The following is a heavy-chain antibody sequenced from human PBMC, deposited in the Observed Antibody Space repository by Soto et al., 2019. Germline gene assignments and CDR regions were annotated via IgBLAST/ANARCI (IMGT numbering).Heavy chain of an antibody. CDR1: GFTFSSYA. Sequence: GGSLRLSCAASGFTFSSYAVSWVRQAPGKGLEWVSAISGSGGSTYYADSVKGRFTISRDNSKNTLYLQMNSLRAEDTAVYYCAKGRRIQLWLRNWFDPWGQGTLVTVSS. CDR3: AKGRRIQLWLRNWFDP. J-gene: IGHJ5*02. V-gene: IGHV3-23*01. D-gene: IGHD5-18*01. CDR2: ISGSGGST.